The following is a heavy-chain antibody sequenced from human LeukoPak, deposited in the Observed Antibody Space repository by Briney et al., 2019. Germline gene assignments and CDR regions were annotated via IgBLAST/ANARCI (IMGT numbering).Heavy chain of an antibody. Sequence: GGSLRLSCAASGFTFSSYEMNWVRQAPGKGLEWVSSISSSTSYIYYADSVKGRFTISRDNAKNSLYLQMNSLRPEDTAVYYCARVRNPEYWGQGTLVTVSS. D-gene: IGHD1-14*01. CDR3: ARVRNPEY. CDR2: ISSSTSYI. J-gene: IGHJ4*02. CDR1: GFTFSSYE. V-gene: IGHV3-21*01.